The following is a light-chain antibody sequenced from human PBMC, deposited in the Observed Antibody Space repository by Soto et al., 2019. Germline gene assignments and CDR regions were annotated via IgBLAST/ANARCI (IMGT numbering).Light chain of an antibody. CDR3: QQYDNIPLT. CDR2: DAS. J-gene: IGKJ4*01. Sequence: DFQMTQSPSSLSASVGDRVTITCQASQDISDYLNWYQQKPGAAPKLLIYDASNLQAGVPSRFSGSGSGTEFTFTISSRQPEDVATYYCQQYDNIPLTFGGGTKVELK. CDR1: QDISDY. V-gene: IGKV1-33*01.